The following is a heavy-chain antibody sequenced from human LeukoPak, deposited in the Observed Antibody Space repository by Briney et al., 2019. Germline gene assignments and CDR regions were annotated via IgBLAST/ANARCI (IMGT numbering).Heavy chain of an antibody. D-gene: IGHD6-6*01. J-gene: IGHJ4*02. CDR1: GFTFSSYG. Sequence: GRSLRLSCAASGFTFSSYGMHWVRQAPGKGLEWVAVVSDVGSDTSYADSMKGRFTISRDNSKNTLYLQMNSPRAEDTAVYYCSRGHSFSGIAARSPLDYWGQGTLVTVAS. CDR2: VSDVGSDT. CDR3: SRGHSFSGIAARSPLDY. V-gene: IGHV3-30*03.